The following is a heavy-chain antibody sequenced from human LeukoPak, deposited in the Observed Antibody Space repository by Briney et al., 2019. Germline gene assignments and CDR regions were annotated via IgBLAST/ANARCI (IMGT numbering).Heavy chain of an antibody. J-gene: IGHJ4*02. CDR1: GGSISSSVYY. Sequence: SETLSLTCTVSGGSISSSVYYWGWIRQPPGKGLEWIGSIYYSGSTYYNPSLKSRVTISVDTSKNQFSLKLSSVTAADTAVYYCAKSPRVGVALRIDYWGQGTLVTVSS. CDR2: IYYSGST. D-gene: IGHD5-12*01. V-gene: IGHV4-39*01. CDR3: AKSPRVGVALRIDY.